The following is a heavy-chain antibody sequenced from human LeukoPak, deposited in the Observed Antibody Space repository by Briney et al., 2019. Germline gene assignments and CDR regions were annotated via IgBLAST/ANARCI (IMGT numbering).Heavy chain of an antibody. CDR1: GFTFSAYW. D-gene: IGHD3-10*01. Sequence: GGSLRLSCAASGFTFSAYWMHGVRQVPGKGLVWVSHINSDGSTTTYADSVKGRFTISRDNARNTLFLQMKSLRVEDTAVYYCVRDRGGLPVVYWGQGSLVTVSS. CDR3: VRDRGGLPVVY. J-gene: IGHJ4*02. V-gene: IGHV3-74*01. CDR2: INSDGSTT.